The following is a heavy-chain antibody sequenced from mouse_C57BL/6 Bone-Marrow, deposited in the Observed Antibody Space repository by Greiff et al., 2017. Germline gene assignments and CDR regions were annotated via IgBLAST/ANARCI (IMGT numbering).Heavy chain of an antibody. J-gene: IGHJ2*01. D-gene: IGHD2-13*01. V-gene: IGHV8-12*01. CDR3: ARGDSYYFDY. CDR1: GFSLSTSGMG. CDR2: LYWDDDK. Sequence: QVTLKESGPGILQSSQTLSLTCSFSGFSLSTSGMGVSWIRQPSGKGLDWLAHLYWDDDKRYNPSLKSRLTISKDTSRNQVFLRMTSVDTADTATDCRARGDSYYFDYWGQGTTLTVSA.